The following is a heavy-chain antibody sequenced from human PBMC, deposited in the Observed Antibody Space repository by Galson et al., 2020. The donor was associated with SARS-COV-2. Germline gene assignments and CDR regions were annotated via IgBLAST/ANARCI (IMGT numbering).Heavy chain of an antibody. Sequence: GGSLRLSCAASGFTFSMYVMSWVRQAPGKGLEWVASITGSGDNTYHAGSVQGRFTISRDNFRSTLYLQMSSLRVEDTATYYCAKDVGGTYVLSPAARKADENGMYPWGRGTLVTVSA. CDR1: GFTFSMYV. D-gene: IGHD3-16*01. J-gene: IGHJ5*02. V-gene: IGHV3-23*01. CDR2: ITGSGDNT. CDR3: AKDVGGTYVLSPAARKADENGMYP.